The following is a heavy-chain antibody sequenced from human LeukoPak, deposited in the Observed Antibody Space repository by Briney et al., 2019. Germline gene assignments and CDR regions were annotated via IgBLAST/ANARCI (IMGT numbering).Heavy chain of an antibody. CDR2: IYPGDSDT. D-gene: IGHD4-17*01. CDR1: GYRFTSYW. Sequence: GGSLKIYCKGSGYRFTSYWIGGVRQMPGKGLEGMGIIYPGDSDTRHSPSFQGQVPISADKSISTAYLQWSSLKASDTAMYYCARHRPQTTVTRGWFDPWGQGTLVTVSS. CDR3: ARHRPQTTVTRGWFDP. J-gene: IGHJ5*02. V-gene: IGHV5-51*01.